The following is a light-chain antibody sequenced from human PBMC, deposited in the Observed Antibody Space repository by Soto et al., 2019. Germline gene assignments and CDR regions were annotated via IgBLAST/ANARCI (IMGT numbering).Light chain of an antibody. CDR1: QSVSSN. CDR2: GSY. CDR3: QQYSSSYDTSLYT. Sequence: EIVMTQSPATLSVSPGERATLSCRASQSVSSNLAWYQQKPGQAPRLLIYGSYHRATGIADRFSGSGSGADFTLTISRLEPEDFAVYYCQQYSSSYDTSLYTFGQGTKVDIK. J-gene: IGKJ2*01. V-gene: IGKV3-20*01.